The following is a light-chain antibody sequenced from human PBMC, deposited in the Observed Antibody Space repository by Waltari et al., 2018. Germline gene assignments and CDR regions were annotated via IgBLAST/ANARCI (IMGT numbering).Light chain of an antibody. Sequence: IQMTQSPSYLSASVGDTVTITCRASQAINNYLAWYQQKPGQAPKPLIYYASNLKRGVPSRFSGSGSGTDFTLTISSLQPEDFVSYYCQQHTSYPLTFGGGTKVEIK. V-gene: IGKV1-16*01. CDR2: YAS. CDR3: QQHTSYPLT. CDR1: QAINNY. J-gene: IGKJ4*01.